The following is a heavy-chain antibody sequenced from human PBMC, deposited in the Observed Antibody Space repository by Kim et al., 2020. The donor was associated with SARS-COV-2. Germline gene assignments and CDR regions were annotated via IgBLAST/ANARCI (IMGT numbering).Heavy chain of an antibody. V-gene: IGHV3-48*02. Sequence: GGSLRLSCAASGFTFSSYSMNWVRQAPGKGLEWVSYISSSSSTIYYADSVKGRFTISRDNAKNSLYLQMNSLRDEDTAVYYCAREPSLRFGAGPRYAFDIWGQGTMVTVSS. CDR2: ISSSSSTI. J-gene: IGHJ3*02. CDR1: GFTFSSYS. CDR3: AREPSLRFGAGPRYAFDI. D-gene: IGHD3-10*01.